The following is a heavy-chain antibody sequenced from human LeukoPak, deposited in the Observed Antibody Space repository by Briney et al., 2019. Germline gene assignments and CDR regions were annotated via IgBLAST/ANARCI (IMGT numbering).Heavy chain of an antibody. CDR1: GFTFSTYA. CDR2: IGGSGSYT. Sequence: GGSLRLSCAASGFTFSTYAMIWVRQAPGKGLEWVSVIGGSGSYTYYADSVKGRFTISRDNSKDTLYLQMNSLRPEDTAVYYCARDWYDCWAQGTLVTVSS. J-gene: IGHJ5*01. V-gene: IGHV3-23*01. CDR3: ARDWYDC.